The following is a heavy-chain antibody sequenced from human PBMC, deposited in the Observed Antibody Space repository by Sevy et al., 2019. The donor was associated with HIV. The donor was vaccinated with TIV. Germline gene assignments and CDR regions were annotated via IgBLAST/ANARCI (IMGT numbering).Heavy chain of an antibody. J-gene: IGHJ4*01. CDR1: GFTFSSYW. Sequence: GGSLRLSCAASGFTFSSYWMSWVRQAPGKGLEWVATINQDGSETFYVDSVKGRFTISRDNAKNSVYLQMNSLRAEDAALYYCVRAIGAAGSYWGLGTLVTVSS. D-gene: IGHD6-13*01. V-gene: IGHV3-7*01. CDR2: INQDGSET. CDR3: VRAIGAAGSY.